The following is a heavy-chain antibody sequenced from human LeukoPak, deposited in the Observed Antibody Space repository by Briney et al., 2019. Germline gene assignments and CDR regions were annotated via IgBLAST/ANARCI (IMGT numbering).Heavy chain of an antibody. Sequence: PGGSLRLSCAASGFTFSSYVMHWVRQAPGKGLEWVAFIRYDGSNKYYADSVKGRFTISRDNSKNTLYLQMSSLRAEDTAVYYCAKGRGSYYDSSGYSFDIWGQGTMVTVSS. CDR2: IRYDGSNK. CDR3: AKGRGSYYDSSGYSFDI. V-gene: IGHV3-30*02. J-gene: IGHJ3*02. D-gene: IGHD3-22*01. CDR1: GFTFSSYV.